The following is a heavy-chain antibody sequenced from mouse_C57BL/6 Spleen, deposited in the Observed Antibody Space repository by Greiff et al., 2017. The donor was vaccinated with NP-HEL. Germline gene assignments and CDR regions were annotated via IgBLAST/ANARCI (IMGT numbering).Heavy chain of an antibody. CDR3: ARCNYYYGSSYGYFDD. CDR2: INPGSGGT. Sequence: QVQLQQSGAELVRPGTSVKVSCKASGYAFTNYLIEWVKQRPGQGLEWIGVINPGSGGTNYNEKFKGKATLTADKSSSTAYMQLSSLTSEDSAVYFCARCNYYYGSSYGYFDDWGQGTTLTVSS. D-gene: IGHD1-1*01. J-gene: IGHJ2*01. CDR1: GYAFTNYL. V-gene: IGHV1-54*01.